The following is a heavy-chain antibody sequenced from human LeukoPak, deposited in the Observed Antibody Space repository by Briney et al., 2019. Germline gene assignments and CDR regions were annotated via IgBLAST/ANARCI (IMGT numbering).Heavy chain of an antibody. V-gene: IGHV3-30-3*01. CDR3: ARDKQWLAHFDY. CDR2: ISYDGSNK. CDR1: GFTFSSYA. Sequence: GGSLRLSCAASGFTFSSYAMHWVRQAPGKGLEWVAVISYDGSNKYYADSVKGRFTISRDNSKNTLYLQMNNLRAEDTAVYYCARDKQWLAHFDYWGQGTLVTVSS. D-gene: IGHD6-19*01. J-gene: IGHJ4*02.